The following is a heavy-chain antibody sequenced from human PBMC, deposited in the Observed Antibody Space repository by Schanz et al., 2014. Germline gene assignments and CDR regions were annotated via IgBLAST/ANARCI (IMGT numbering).Heavy chain of an antibody. V-gene: IGHV1-18*04. CDR1: GYSFNLFG. CDR2: ISAYNGNM. D-gene: IGHD2-2*01. J-gene: IGHJ5*02. Sequence: QVQLVQSGAEVQKPGASVMLSCKTSGYSFNLFGVSWVRQAPGQGLEWMGWISAYNGNMNYAPKFQGRVTMTTDTSTSTAYMELSSLTSDDTAVYYCARELCSSTTCYVRYDPWGQGTLVTVSS. CDR3: ARELCSSTTCYVRYDP.